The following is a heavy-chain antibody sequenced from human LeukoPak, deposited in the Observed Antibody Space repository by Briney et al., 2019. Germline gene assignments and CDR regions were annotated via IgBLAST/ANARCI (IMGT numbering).Heavy chain of an antibody. Sequence: ASVKVSCKTSGYSFIDYYIHWVRQAPGQGLEWMGWINSNSADTNYAQNFQGRVTMTRDTSISTAYMELSRLRSDDTALYYCACSSGYIDYWGQGTLVTVSS. V-gene: IGHV1-2*02. CDR1: GYSFIDYY. J-gene: IGHJ4*02. D-gene: IGHD3-22*01. CDR2: INSNSADT. CDR3: ACSSGYIDY.